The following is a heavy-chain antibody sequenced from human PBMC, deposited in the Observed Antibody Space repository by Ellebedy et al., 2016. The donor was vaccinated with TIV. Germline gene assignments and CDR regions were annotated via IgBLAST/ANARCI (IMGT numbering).Heavy chain of an antibody. CDR3: TRGYRYGLY. V-gene: IGHV3-49*03. J-gene: IGHJ4*02. Sequence: PGGSLRLSCTASGFTFAEYAMSWFSQAPGKGLEWVGFIGSKTYGVTTASATSVKGRFTISRDDSKSIAYLQMNSLKSEDTAVSYCTRGYRYGLYWGQGTLVTVSS. D-gene: IGHD5-18*01. CDR1: GFTFAEYA. CDR2: IGSKTYGVTT.